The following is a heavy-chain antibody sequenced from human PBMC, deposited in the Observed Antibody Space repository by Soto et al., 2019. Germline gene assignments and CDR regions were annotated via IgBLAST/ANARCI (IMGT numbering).Heavy chain of an antibody. CDR2: ISSDGRNY. CDR3: AKEMGTARTAITNWHFDL. V-gene: IGHV3-30*18. J-gene: IGHJ2*01. Sequence: QVQLVESGGGVVQPGRSQSLSCAASGFTFSACAMHWVRQSPGKGLEWVAVISSDGRNYYYEDSVKGRFTISRDNSKNTLYLQMDSLRAEDTAVYYCAKEMGTARTAITNWHFDLWGRGTLVTVSS. CDR1: GFTFSACA. D-gene: IGHD2-21*02.